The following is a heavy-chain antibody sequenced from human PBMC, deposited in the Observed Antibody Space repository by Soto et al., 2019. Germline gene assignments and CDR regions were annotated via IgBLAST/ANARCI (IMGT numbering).Heavy chain of an antibody. CDR3: ARTAHSNHVGSANFYTMDV. D-gene: IGHD4-4*01. V-gene: IGHV1-69*01. CDR2: IIPMLGTT. Sequence: QVQLVQSGAEVKKPGSSVKVSCKASGGSLSTYAISWVRQAPGQGLDWMGRIIPMLGTTNYAQKFQGRVTLTADESTSTAYMDLSSLRSEDTAVYYCARTAHSNHVGSANFYTMDVWGQGTAVIVYS. CDR1: GGSLSTYA. J-gene: IGHJ6*02.